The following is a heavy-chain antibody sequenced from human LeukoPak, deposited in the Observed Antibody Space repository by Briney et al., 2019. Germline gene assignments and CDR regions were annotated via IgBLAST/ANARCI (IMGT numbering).Heavy chain of an antibody. CDR3: ARERLLGGSPNVGAFDI. V-gene: IGHV3-66*01. CDR2: IYSGGST. CDR1: GFTVSSNY. Sequence: GGSLRLFCAASGFTVSSNYMRWVRQAPGKGLEWVSVIYSGGSTYYADSVKGRFTISRDNSKNTLYLQMNSLRAEDTAVYYCARERLLGGSPNVGAFDIWGQGTMVTVSS. J-gene: IGHJ3*02. D-gene: IGHD3-16*01.